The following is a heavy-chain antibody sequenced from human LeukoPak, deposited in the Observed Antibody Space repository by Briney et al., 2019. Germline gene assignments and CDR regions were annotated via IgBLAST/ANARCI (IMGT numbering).Heavy chain of an antibody. V-gene: IGHV1-69*05. Sequence: GASVKVSFKASGGTFSSYAISWVRQATGQGLEWMGRIIPIFGTANYANKFQGRVTITTDESTSTAYMGLSSLRSEDTAVYDCATTGIAAAGTSDGFDYWGQGTLVTVSS. CDR3: ATTGIAAAGTSDGFDY. CDR1: GGTFSSYA. CDR2: IIPIFGTA. J-gene: IGHJ4*02. D-gene: IGHD6-13*01.